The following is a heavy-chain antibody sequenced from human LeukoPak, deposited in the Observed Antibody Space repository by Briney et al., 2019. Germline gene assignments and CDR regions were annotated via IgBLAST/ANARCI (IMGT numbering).Heavy chain of an antibody. CDR2: IKQDGSEK. D-gene: IGHD1-14*01. V-gene: IGHV3-7*01. J-gene: IGHJ4*02. Sequence: GSLRLSCAASGFTLRCYWMSRVRQAPGTGLEWVANIKQDGSEKYYVDSVKGRFTISRDNAKNSLYLQMNSLRVEDTAVYYCARKTGDCWGQGTLVIVSS. CDR3: ARKTGDC. CDR1: GFTLRCYW.